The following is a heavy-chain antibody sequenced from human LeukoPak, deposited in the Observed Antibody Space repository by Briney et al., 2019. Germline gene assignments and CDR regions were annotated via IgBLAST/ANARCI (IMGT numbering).Heavy chain of an antibody. CDR2: IRDDGGEI. CDR3: ARDKPRGSCYGSIFDS. D-gene: IGHD5-12*01. Sequence: GGSLRLSCEASGFTFSSYWMSWVRQAPGKGLEWVANIRDDGGEIYYVDSVKGRFTISRDNAKISLFLQMNGLRAEDAAVYYCARDKPRGSCYGSIFDSWGQGTLVTVSS. J-gene: IGHJ4*02. CDR1: GFTFSSYW. V-gene: IGHV3-7*01.